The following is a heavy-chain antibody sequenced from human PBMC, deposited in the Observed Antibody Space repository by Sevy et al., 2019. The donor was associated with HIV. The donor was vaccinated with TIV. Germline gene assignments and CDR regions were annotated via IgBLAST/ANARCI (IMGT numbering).Heavy chain of an antibody. J-gene: IGHJ6*02. D-gene: IGHD3-10*01. CDR2: INHSGST. Sequence: SENLSLTCAVYGGSFSGYYWSCIRQPPGKGLEWIGEINHSGSTNYNPSLKSRVTISVDTSKNQFSLKLSSVTAADTAVYYCATGDYYGSGSYYRGYYDYYYGMDVWGQGTLVPVSS. V-gene: IGHV4-34*01. CDR3: ATGDYYGSGSYYRGYYDYYYGMDV. CDR1: GGSFSGYY.